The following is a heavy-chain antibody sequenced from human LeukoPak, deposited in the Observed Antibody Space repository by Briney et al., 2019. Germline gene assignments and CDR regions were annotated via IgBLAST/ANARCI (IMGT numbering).Heavy chain of an antibody. CDR1: GFTFSSYS. CDR3: AKDMGPGYSSSRIPGY. V-gene: IGHV3-48*04. Sequence: GGSLRLSCAASGFTFSSYSMNWVRQAPGKGLEWVSYISSSSSTIYYADSVKGRFTISRDNAKNSLYLQMNSLRAEDTAVYYCAKDMGPGYSSSRIPGYWGQGTLVTVSS. D-gene: IGHD6-6*01. J-gene: IGHJ4*02. CDR2: ISSSSSTI.